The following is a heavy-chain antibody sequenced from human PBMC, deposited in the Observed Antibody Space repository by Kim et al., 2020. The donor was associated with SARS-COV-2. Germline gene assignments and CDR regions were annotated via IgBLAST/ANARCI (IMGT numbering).Heavy chain of an antibody. J-gene: IGHJ4*02. D-gene: IGHD1-26*01. CDR2: TSGSGAST. Sequence: GGSLRLSCAASGFSFSSYSMSWVRQAPGKGLEWVSITSGSGASTYYADSVKGRLTISRDNSENTLHLHMNSLRAEDTAVYYCAKVPGYSSGRAYFEYWGRGTLVTVSP. V-gene: IGHV3-23*01. CDR1: GFSFSSYS. CDR3: AKVPGYSSGRAYFEY.